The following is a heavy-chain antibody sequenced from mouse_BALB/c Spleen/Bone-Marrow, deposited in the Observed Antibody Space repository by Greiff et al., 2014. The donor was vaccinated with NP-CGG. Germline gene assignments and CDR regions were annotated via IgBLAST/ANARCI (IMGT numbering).Heavy chain of an antibody. D-gene: IGHD2-1*01. V-gene: IGHV3-8*02. CDR2: ISYSGST. CDR3: ARRDYGKHFDV. Sequence: QLKESGPSLVKPSQTLSLTCSVTGDSITSGYWNWIRKFPGSKLEYMGHISYSGSTYYNPSLKSRISITRDTSKNQFYLQLDSVTTEDTATYYCARRDYGKHFDVWGAGTTVTVSS. CDR1: GDSITSGY. J-gene: IGHJ1*01.